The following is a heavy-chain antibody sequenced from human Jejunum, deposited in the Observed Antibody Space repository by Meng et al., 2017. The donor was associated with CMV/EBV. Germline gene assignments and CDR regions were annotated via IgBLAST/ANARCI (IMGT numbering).Heavy chain of an antibody. CDR3: AKDGDCVGGYPDCPLYHYGLDV. D-gene: IGHD3-22*01. V-gene: IGHV3-23*01. CDR2: HSNSGGEP. Sequence: MTRVALAPGKGTEWITGHSNSGGEPYSAVSVTGRFTISRDNLKNTLSLQFASLRAEDTAVYFCAKDGDCVGGYPDCPLYHYGLDVWAQGTTVTVSS. J-gene: IGHJ6*02.